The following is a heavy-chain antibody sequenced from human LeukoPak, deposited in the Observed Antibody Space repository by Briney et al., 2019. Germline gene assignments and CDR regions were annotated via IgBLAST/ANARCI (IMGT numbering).Heavy chain of an antibody. J-gene: IGHJ3*02. CDR3: ARDRRIYDSSGYYYYLDAFDI. CDR2: ISAYNGNT. CDR1: GYTFTSYG. Sequence: ASVKVSCKASGYTFTSYGISWVRQAPGQGLEWMGWISAYNGNTNYAQKLQGRVTMTTDTSTSTAYMELRSLRSDDTAVYYCARDRRIYDSSGYYYYLDAFDIWGQGTMVTVS. D-gene: IGHD3-22*01. V-gene: IGHV1-18*01.